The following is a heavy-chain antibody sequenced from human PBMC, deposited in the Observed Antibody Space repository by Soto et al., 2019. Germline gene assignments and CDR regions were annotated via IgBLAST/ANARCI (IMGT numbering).Heavy chain of an antibody. V-gene: IGHV4-59*01. CDR1: GDSISSFY. Sequence: SETLSLTCRVFGDSISSFYWTWIRQSPGKGLEWIGNIYYTGKTSYNPSLAGRLTISVDVPKTQFSLRLSSVTAADTATYYCARENYGVYDNIKNPRYFYYGMDIWGQGTMVTVS. CDR2: IYYTGKT. J-gene: IGHJ6*02. D-gene: IGHD5-12*01. CDR3: ARENYGVYDNIKNPRYFYYGMDI.